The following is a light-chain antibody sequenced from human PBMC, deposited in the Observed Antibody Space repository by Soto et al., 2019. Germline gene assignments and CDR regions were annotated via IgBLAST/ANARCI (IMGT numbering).Light chain of an antibody. J-gene: IGLJ3*02. V-gene: IGLV2-11*01. CDR3: CSYAGSYPYWV. CDR1: SSDVGGYNY. CDR2: DVS. Sequence: QSALTQPRSVSGSPGQSVTISCTGTSSDVGGYNYVSWYQQHPGKAPKLMIYDVSKRPSGVPDRFSGSKSGNTASLTISGRQAEDEAYYYCCSYAGSYPYWVFCGGTQLTVL.